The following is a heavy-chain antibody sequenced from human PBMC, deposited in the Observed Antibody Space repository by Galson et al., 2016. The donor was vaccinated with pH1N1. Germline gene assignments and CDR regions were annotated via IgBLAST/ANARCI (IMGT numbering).Heavy chain of an antibody. V-gene: IGHV1-2*02. Sequence: SVKVSCKASGYTFTAYQIHWVRQAPGQGLEWMGWIKPNTGDTTYAQKFQGRVTMTSDTSINTAYIEVTSLTSDDTAVYYCARDWSGYFTTTQYWGQGTLVTVSS. CDR2: IKPNTGDT. CDR3: ARDWSGYFTTTQY. CDR1: GYTFTAYQ. D-gene: IGHD3-3*01. J-gene: IGHJ4*02.